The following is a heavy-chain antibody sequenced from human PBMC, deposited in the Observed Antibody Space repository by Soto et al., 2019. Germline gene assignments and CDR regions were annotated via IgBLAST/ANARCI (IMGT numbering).Heavy chain of an antibody. D-gene: IGHD3-22*01. CDR3: ARHIRGYYYDSSGYLSYDAFDT. CDR1: GYTFTSYG. V-gene: IGHV1-18*01. J-gene: IGHJ3*02. Sequence: ASVKVSCKASGYTFTSYGISWVRQAPGQGLEWMGWISAYNGNTNYAQKLQGRVTMTTDTSTSTAYMELRSLRSDDTAVYYCARHIRGYYYDSSGYLSYDAFDTWGQGTMVTVSS. CDR2: ISAYNGNT.